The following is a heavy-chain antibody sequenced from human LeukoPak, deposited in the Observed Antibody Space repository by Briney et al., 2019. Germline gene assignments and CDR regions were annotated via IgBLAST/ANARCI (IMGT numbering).Heavy chain of an antibody. D-gene: IGHD3-10*01. CDR1: GGSISSSSYY. CDR2: IYYSGST. CDR3: EGLWFGDLLTGDAFDI. J-gene: IGHJ3*02. V-gene: IGHV4-39*07. Sequence: PSETLSLTCTVSGGSISSSSYYWGWIRQPPGKGLEWIGSIYYSGSTYYNPSLKSRVTISVDTSKNQFSLKLSSVTAADTAVYYCEGLWFGDLLTGDAFDIWGQGTMVTVSS.